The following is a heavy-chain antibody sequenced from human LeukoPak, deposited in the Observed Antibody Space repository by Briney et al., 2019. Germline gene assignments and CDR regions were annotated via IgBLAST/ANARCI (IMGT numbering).Heavy chain of an antibody. J-gene: IGHJ5*02. Sequence: SETLSLTCAVYGGSFSGYYWSWIRQPPGKGLEWIGEINHSGSTNYNPSLKSRVTISVDTSKNQFSLKLSSVTAADTAVYYCARVFRGYSGYDSRRNGGNTAMLRRWWFDPWSQGTLVTVSS. CDR2: INHSGST. D-gene: IGHD5-12*01. V-gene: IGHV4-34*01. CDR1: GGSFSGYY. CDR3: ARVFRGYSGYDSRRNGGNTAMLRRWWFDP.